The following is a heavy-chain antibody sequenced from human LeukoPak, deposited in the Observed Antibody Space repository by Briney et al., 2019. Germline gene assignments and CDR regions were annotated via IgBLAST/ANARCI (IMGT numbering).Heavy chain of an antibody. J-gene: IGHJ4*02. V-gene: IGHV3-74*01. CDR2: ISDDGSYT. CDR1: GFILSSHW. D-gene: IGHD1-26*01. CDR3: ASLSISWSSSY. Sequence: GGSLRLSCAASGFILSSHWVHGVRHAPGKGLVWVSRISDDGSYTINVDSVKGRFTISRDNVNNLLYLHMNSLRAEDTAVYYCASLSISWSSSYWGQGTLVTVSS.